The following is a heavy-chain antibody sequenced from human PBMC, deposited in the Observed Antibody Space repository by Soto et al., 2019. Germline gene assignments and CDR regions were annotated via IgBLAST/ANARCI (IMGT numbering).Heavy chain of an antibody. J-gene: IGHJ3*02. CDR1: GYTFTSYD. CDR2: MNPNSGNT. V-gene: IGHV1-8*01. CDR3: ARISLLGHCSGGSCYDHDAFDI. Sequence: GASVKVSCKASGYTFTSYDINWVRQATGQGLEWMGWMNPNSGNTGYAQKFQGRVTMTRNTSISTAYMELSSLRSEDTAVYYCARISLLGHCSGGSCYDHDAFDIWGQGTMVTVSS. D-gene: IGHD2-15*01.